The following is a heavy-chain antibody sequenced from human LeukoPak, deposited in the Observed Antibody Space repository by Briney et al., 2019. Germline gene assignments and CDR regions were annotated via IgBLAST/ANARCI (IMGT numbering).Heavy chain of an antibody. CDR2: IKQDGSEK. CDR3: ARVPLQQWRPLFDF. D-gene: IGHD6-19*01. CDR1: GFTFSSYS. Sequence: GGSPRLSCVASGFTFSSYSMSWVRQAPGKGLEWVANIKQDGSEKYYVDSVKGRFTISRDNAKNSLYLQMDSLRAQDTAVYYCARVPLQQWRPLFDFWGQGTLVTVSS. J-gene: IGHJ4*02. V-gene: IGHV3-7*01.